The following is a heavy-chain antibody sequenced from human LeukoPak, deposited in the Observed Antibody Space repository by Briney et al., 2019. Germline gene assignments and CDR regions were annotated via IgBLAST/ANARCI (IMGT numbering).Heavy chain of an antibody. CDR2: ISSGSTI. J-gene: IGHJ4*02. Sequence: GGSLRLSCAASGFTFSSYEMNWVRQAPGKGLEWVSYISSGSTIYYADSVKGRFTISRDNAKNSLYLQMNNLRAEDTAVYYCAELGITMIGGVWGQGTPVTVSS. CDR3: AELGITMIGGV. V-gene: IGHV3-48*03. CDR1: GFTFSSYE. D-gene: IGHD3-10*02.